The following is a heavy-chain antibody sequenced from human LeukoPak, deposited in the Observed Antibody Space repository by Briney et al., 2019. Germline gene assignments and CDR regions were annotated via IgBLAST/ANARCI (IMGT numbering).Heavy chain of an antibody. CDR1: GGSISSSNW. D-gene: IGHD3-3*01. J-gene: IGHJ6*02. CDR3: ARDRRTYYDFWSGYYGMDV. Sequence: SETLSLTCAVSGGSISSSNWWSWVRQPPGKGLEWIGEIYHSGSTNYNPSLKSRVTISVDKSKNQFSLKLSSVTAAVTAVYYCARDRRTYYDFWSGYYGMDVWGQGTTVTVSS. CDR2: IYHSGST. V-gene: IGHV4-4*02.